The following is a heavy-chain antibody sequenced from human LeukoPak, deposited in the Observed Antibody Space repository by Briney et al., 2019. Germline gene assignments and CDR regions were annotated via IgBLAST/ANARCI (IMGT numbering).Heavy chain of an antibody. J-gene: IGHJ4*02. CDR2: ISSSSSTI. V-gene: IGHV3-48*04. D-gene: IGHD1-26*01. CDR1: GFTFSSYS. CDR3: ARGNGLVGAYQPFDY. Sequence: GGSLRLSCAASGFTFSSYSMNWVRQAPGKGLEWVSYISSSSSTIYYVDSVEGRFTISRGNAKNSLYLQMNSLRAEDTAVYYCARGNGLVGAYQPFDYWGQGTLVTVSS.